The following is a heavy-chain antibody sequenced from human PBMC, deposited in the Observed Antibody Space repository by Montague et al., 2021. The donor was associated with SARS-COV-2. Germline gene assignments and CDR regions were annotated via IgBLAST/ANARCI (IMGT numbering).Heavy chain of an antibody. CDR2: VSSSGRT. CDR1: GDAISKNTYN. Sequence: SETLSLTCTVSGDAISKNTYNWAWIRQPPGKGLELIASVSSSGRTHYXPSLQSRVTLSVDTSKNEISLKVTSVTAADTSVYYCARLTLSGWPSYYLYGLDVWGQGTMITVSS. V-gene: IGHV4-39*01. J-gene: IGHJ6*01. CDR3: ARLTLSGWPSYYLYGLDV. D-gene: IGHD6-19*01.